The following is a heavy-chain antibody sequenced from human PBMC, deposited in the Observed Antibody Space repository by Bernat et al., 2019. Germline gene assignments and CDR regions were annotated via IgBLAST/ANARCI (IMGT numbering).Heavy chain of an antibody. CDR3: AKDQYYYDSSGLGGFDY. CDR1: GFTFSSYA. D-gene: IGHD3-22*01. J-gene: IGHJ4*02. Sequence: VQLLESGGGLVQPGGSLRLSCAASGFTFSSYAMSWVRQAPGKGLEWVAVISYDGSNKYYADSVKGRFTISRDNSKNTLYLQMNSLRAEDTAVYYCAKDQYYYDSSGLGGFDYWGQGTLVTVSS. V-gene: IGHV3-30*18. CDR2: ISYDGSNK.